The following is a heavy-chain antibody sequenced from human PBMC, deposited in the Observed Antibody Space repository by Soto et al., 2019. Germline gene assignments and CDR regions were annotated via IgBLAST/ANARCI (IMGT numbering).Heavy chain of an antibody. J-gene: IGHJ4*02. V-gene: IGHV2-5*02. Sequence: QITLKESGPTLVKPTQTLTLTCSFSGFSLTTSGVGVGWIRQPPGKALESLALIYWDDDKRYSPFLKSRLAITKDTSKNQFILTLTNVDPMDTATYYCAHRRGGYNWNDGDFDYWGPGTPVTVSS. CDR1: GFSLTTSGVG. CDR2: IYWDDDK. CDR3: AHRRGGYNWNDGDFDY. D-gene: IGHD1-20*01.